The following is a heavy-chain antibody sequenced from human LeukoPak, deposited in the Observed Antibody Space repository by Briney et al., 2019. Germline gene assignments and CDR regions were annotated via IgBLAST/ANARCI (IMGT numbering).Heavy chain of an antibody. J-gene: IGHJ6*03. CDR3: ARDQWELDSYYYYYYMDV. D-gene: IGHD1-26*01. Sequence: PGGSLRLSCAASGFTFSSYSMNWVRQAPGKGLEWVSSISSSSSYIYYADSVKGRFTISRDNAKNSLYLQMNSLRAEDTAVYYCARDQWELDSYYYYYYMDVWGKGTTVTVSS. CDR2: ISSSSSYI. CDR1: GFTFSSYS. V-gene: IGHV3-21*01.